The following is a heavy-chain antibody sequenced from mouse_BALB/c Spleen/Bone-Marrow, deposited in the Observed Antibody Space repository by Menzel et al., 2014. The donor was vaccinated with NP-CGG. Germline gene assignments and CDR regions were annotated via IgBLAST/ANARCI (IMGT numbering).Heavy chain of an antibody. CDR3: ARQTYYDYDGYFDY. Sequence: EVMLVESGGDLVKPGGSLKLSCAASGFTFSSYGMSWVRQTPDKRLEWVATISSGGSYTYYPGSVKGRFTISRDNAKNTLYLQMSSLKSEDTAMYYCARQTYYDYDGYFDYWGQGTTLTVSS. D-gene: IGHD2-4*01. V-gene: IGHV5-6*01. CDR1: GFTFSSYG. J-gene: IGHJ2*01. CDR2: ISSGGSYT.